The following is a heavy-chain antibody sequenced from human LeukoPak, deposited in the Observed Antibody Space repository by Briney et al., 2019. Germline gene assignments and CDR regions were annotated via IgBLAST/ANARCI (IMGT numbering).Heavy chain of an antibody. CDR3: ARDVELWGAFDI. J-gene: IGHJ3*02. Sequence: GRTLRLSCAASGFTFSRYAIHWVRHAPGKGLESVAVISYDGSNKYYADSVKGRFTISRDNSKNTLYLQMNSLRAEDTAVYYCARDVELWGAFDIWGQGTMVTVSS. CDR2: ISYDGSNK. CDR1: GFTFSRYA. D-gene: IGHD1-7*01. V-gene: IGHV3-30*01.